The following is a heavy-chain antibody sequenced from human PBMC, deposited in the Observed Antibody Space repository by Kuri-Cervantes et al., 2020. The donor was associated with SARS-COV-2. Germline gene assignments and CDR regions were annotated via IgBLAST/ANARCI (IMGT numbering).Heavy chain of an antibody. CDR1: GGSFSGYY. J-gene: IGHJ6*02. D-gene: IGHD2-2*01. Sequence: GSLRLSCAVYGGSFSGYYWSWIRQPPGKGLEWIGEINHSGSTNYNPSLQSRVTISVDTSKNQFSLKLSSVTAADTAVYYCARVSVVVVPAAIHYYYGMDVWGQGTTVTVSS. V-gene: IGHV4-34*01. CDR3: ARVSVVVVPAAIHYYYGMDV. CDR2: INHSGST.